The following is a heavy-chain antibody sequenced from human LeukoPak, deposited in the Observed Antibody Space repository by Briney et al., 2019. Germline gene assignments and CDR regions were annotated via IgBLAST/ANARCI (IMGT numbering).Heavy chain of an antibody. CDR1: GYSFTSYW. J-gene: IGHJ4*02. V-gene: IGHV5-51*01. D-gene: IGHD3-22*01. CDR3: ARCSDSSGYYYYFDY. Sequence: GESLKISCKGSGYSFTSYWIGWARQMPGKGLEWMGIIYPGDSDTRYSPSFQGQVTISADKSISTAYLQWSSLKASDTAMYYCARCSDSSGYYYYFDYWGQGTLVTVSS. CDR2: IYPGDSDT.